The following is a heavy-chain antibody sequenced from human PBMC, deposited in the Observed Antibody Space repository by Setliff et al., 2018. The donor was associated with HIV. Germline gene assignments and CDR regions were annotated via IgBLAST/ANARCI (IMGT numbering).Heavy chain of an antibody. Sequence: SETLSLTCTVSGGSIRRSSYYWGWIRQPPGKGLEWIGSFSYSESTYYKPSLKSRVTISVDTSKNQFSLRLSSVAAGDTAVYYCARSIVPVASGYYYFEYWGQGTLVTVSS. J-gene: IGHJ4*02. CDR3: ARSIVPVASGYYYFEY. CDR2: FSYSEST. V-gene: IGHV4-39*01. D-gene: IGHD3-3*01. CDR1: GGSIRRSSYY.